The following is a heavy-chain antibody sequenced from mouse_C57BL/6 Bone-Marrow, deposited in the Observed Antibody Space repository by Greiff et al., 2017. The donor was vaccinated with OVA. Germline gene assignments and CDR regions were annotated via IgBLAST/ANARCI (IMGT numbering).Heavy chain of an antibody. CDR2: IDPSDSYT. D-gene: IGHD1-1*01. V-gene: IGHV1-50*01. CDR1: GYTFTSYW. Sequence: QVQLQQPGAELVKPGASVKLSCKASGYTFTSYWMQWVKQRPGQGLEWIGEIDPSDSYTNYNLKFKGKATLTVDTSSSTAYMQLSSLTSEDSAVYYCAREGVLLLRPGFDYWGQGTTLTVSS. J-gene: IGHJ2*01. CDR3: AREGVLLLRPGFDY.